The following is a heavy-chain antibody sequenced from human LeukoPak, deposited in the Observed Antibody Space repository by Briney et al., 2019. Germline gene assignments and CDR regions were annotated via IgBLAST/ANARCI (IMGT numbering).Heavy chain of an antibody. D-gene: IGHD5-12*01. CDR3: VRDGGVSGYDLLDY. CDR1: GFTFSTYD. CDR2: ISSRSTSI. J-gene: IGHJ4*02. V-gene: IGHV3-21*01. Sequence: TGGSLRLSCAASGFTFSTYDMNWVRQAPGKGLEWVSSISSRSTSIHYADSVKGRFTISRDNAKNSLSLQMNSLRAEDTAVYYCVRDGGVSGYDLLDYWGQGTLVTVSS.